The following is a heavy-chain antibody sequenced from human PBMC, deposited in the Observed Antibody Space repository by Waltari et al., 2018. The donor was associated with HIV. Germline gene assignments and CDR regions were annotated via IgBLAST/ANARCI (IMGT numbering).Heavy chain of an antibody. CDR3: ARGQDYDFWSGYYYDY. D-gene: IGHD3-3*01. Sequence: VYGGSFSGYYWSWIRQPPGKGLEWIGEINHSGSTNYNPSLKSRVTISVDTSKNQFSLKLSSVTAADTAVYYCARGQDYDFWSGYYYDYWGQGTLVTVSS. CDR1: GGSFSGYY. CDR2: INHSGST. J-gene: IGHJ4*02. V-gene: IGHV4-34*01.